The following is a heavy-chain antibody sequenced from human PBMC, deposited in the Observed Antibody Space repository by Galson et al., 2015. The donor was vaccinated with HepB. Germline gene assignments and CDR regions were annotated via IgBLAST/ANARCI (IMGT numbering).Heavy chain of an antibody. V-gene: IGHV4-61*08. CDR2: IYYSGST. Sequence: ETLSLTCTVSGGSISSGGYYWSWIRQHPGKGLEWIGYIYYSGSTNYNPSLKSRVTISVDTSESQFSLKLSSVTAADMAVYYCARIAVAGTIVDYWGQGTLVTVSS. CDR3: ARIAVAGTIVDY. CDR1: GGSISSGGYY. J-gene: IGHJ4*02. D-gene: IGHD6-19*01.